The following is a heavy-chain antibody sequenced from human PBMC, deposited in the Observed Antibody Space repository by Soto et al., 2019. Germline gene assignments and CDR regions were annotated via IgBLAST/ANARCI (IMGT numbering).Heavy chain of an antibody. D-gene: IGHD6-6*01. V-gene: IGHV3-64D*06. CDR1: GFTFSSSA. CDR3: VTWGGIEARNFDY. J-gene: IGHJ4*02. CDR2: INYNGANT. Sequence: GGSLRLSCSASGFTFSSSAMHWVRQAPGKGLEYVSAINYNGANTYYGDSVKGRFTVPRDNSKNTLYLQMSSLRPEDTAVYYCVTWGGIEARNFDYWGRGTLVTVSS.